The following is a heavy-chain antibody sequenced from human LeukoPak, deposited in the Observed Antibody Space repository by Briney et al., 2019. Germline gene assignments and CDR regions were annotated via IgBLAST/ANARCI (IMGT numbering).Heavy chain of an antibody. Sequence: EASVKLSCKASGGTFSSYAMSWVRQAPGQGLEWMGCISSYDGNKKYLHKMKGRVTLITDTSKNTTYMEMISPRAEDTAIYYCAAQAFDYWGQGTLVTVSS. CDR3: AAQAFDY. J-gene: IGHJ4*02. CDR1: GGTFSSYA. CDR2: ISSYDGNK. V-gene: IGHV1-18*01.